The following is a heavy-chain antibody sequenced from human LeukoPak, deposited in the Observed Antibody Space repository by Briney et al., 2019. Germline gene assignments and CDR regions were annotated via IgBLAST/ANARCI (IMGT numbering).Heavy chain of an antibody. Sequence: GGSLRLSCAASGFTFSNYAMHWVRQAPGKGLEWVAVISYDGSNKYYADSVKGRFTISRDNSKNTLYLQMNSLRAEDTAVYYCGRGSSGYYYVGGVDYWGQGTLVTVSS. CDR3: GRGSSGYYYVGGVDY. J-gene: IGHJ4*02. D-gene: IGHD3-22*01. CDR1: GFTFSNYA. CDR2: ISYDGSNK. V-gene: IGHV3-30*04.